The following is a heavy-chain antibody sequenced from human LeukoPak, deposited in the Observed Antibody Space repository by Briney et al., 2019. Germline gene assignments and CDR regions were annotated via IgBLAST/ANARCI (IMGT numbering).Heavy chain of an antibody. CDR1: GFTVSSNY. CDR2: IYSGGST. CDR3: ARERRRYYGMDV. D-gene: IGHD6-25*01. Sequence: PGGSLRLSCAASGFTVSSNYMSWVHQAPGKGLEWVSVIYSGGSTYYADSVKGRFTISRDNSKNTLYLQMNSLRAEDTAVYYCARERRRYYGMDVWGQGTTVTVSS. J-gene: IGHJ6*02. V-gene: IGHV3-53*01.